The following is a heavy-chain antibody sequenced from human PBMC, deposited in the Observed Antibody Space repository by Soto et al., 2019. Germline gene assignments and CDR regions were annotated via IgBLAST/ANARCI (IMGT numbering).Heavy chain of an antibody. Sequence: QVQLVQSGAEVKKPGASVKVSCKASGYTFTSYGISWVRQAPGQGLEWMGWIIAYNDNTNYAKKLQGRVTMTTDTSTSTAYMELRSLRSDDTAVYYCARPGYDFWSGYSWNDYWGQGTLVTVSS. J-gene: IGHJ4*02. CDR1: GYTFTSYG. D-gene: IGHD3-3*01. CDR3: ARPGYDFWSGYSWNDY. CDR2: IIAYNDNT. V-gene: IGHV1-18*01.